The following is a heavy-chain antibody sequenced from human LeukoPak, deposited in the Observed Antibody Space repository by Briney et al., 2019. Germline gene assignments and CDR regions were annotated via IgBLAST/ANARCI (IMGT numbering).Heavy chain of an antibody. V-gene: IGHV4-34*01. Sequence: SETLCLTCAVYGVSFSGYYWSWIRQPPGKGLEWIGEISHSGSTNYNPSPKSGVGRSVDTSKNQFSLKLSSVTAADTAVYYCARGRRGIHYDSSGLSRFDYWGQGTLVTVSS. CDR3: ARGRRGIHYDSSGLSRFDY. CDR1: GVSFSGYY. D-gene: IGHD3-22*01. J-gene: IGHJ4*02. CDR2: ISHSGST.